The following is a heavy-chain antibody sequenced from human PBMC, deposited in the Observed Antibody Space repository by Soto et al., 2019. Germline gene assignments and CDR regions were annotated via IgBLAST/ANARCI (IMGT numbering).Heavy chain of an antibody. J-gene: IGHJ4*02. CDR2: IIPILGIA. Sequence: QVQLVQSGAEVKKPGSSVKVSCKASGGTFSSYTISWVRQAPGQGLEWMGRIIPILGIANYAQKFQGRVTITADKSTSTAYMELSSLRSEDTAVYYCARVGYSGYDFDYCGQGTLVTVSS. V-gene: IGHV1-69*02. CDR3: ARVGYSGYDFDY. D-gene: IGHD5-12*01. CDR1: GGTFSSYT.